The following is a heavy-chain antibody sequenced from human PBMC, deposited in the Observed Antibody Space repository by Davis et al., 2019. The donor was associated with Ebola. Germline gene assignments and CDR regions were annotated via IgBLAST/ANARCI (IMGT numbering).Heavy chain of an antibody. CDR1: GGSFRGYY. Sequence: SETLSLTCAVYGGSFRGYYWSWIRQPPGKGLEWIWEINHSGSTNYNPSLKSRVTISVDTSKNQFSLKLSSVTAADTAVYYCAREGVWGDYYFDYWGQGTLVTVSS. J-gene: IGHJ4*02. D-gene: IGHD2-21*02. CDR3: AREGVWGDYYFDY. V-gene: IGHV4-34*01. CDR2: INHSGST.